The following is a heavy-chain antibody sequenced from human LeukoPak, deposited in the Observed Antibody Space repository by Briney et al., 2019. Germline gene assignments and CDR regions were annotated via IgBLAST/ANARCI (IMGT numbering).Heavy chain of an antibody. CDR2: VIVRGGAT. D-gene: IGHD6-13*01. CDR1: GFTFSNYE. V-gene: IGHV3-48*03. CDR3: ARTTDRPGAVGRDRYFDL. J-gene: IGHJ2*01. Sequence: GRSLRLSCAASGFTFSNYEMIWVRQAPGEWLEWLSYVIVRGGATEHADCVRGRFTTSRDDAKNTMYLQMNPLRAEDTAINYCARTTDRPGAVGRDRYFDLWGRGTLVTVSS.